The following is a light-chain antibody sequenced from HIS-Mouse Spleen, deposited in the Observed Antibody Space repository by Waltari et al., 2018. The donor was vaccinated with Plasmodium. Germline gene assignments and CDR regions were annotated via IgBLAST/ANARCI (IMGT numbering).Light chain of an antibody. Sequence: QSALTQPRSVSGSPGQSVTISCTGTSSDVGGYNYVSWYQQHPGKAPKLMIYDVSKRPSGVPDSFSGPKSGNTASLTISGLQAEDEADYYCCSYAGSYTLVFGGGTKLTVL. CDR1: SSDVGGYNY. CDR2: DVS. CDR3: CSYAGSYTLV. V-gene: IGLV2-11*01. J-gene: IGLJ2*01.